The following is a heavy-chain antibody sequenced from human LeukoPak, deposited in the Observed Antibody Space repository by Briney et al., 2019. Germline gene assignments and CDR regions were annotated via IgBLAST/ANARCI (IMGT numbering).Heavy chain of an antibody. V-gene: IGHV3-23*01. CDR2: ISGSGPST. Sequence: GGSLRLSCAASGFTFQNYAMSWVRQAPGKGLEWASSISGSGPSTDYADSVKGRFTISRDKSKNTLYLQMNSLRVEDTAVYYCARVDSNGYYYDRSVWFDYWGQGTLVTVSS. D-gene: IGHD3-22*01. CDR3: ARVDSNGYYYDRSVWFDY. J-gene: IGHJ4*02. CDR1: GFTFQNYA.